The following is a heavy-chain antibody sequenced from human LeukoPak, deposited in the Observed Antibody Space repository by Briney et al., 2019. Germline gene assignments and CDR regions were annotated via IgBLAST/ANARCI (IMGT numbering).Heavy chain of an antibody. Sequence: ASVKVSCKASGYTFINYYLHWVRQAPGQGLEWMGIINASSGGTSYAQKFQGRVTMTRDTSTSTVYLELSSLRPEDTAVYYCARDTSYCGGDCYYFDIWGQGTMVTVSS. V-gene: IGHV1-46*01. J-gene: IGHJ3*02. D-gene: IGHD2-21*02. CDR2: INASSGGT. CDR3: ARDTSYCGGDCYYFDI. CDR1: GYTFINYY.